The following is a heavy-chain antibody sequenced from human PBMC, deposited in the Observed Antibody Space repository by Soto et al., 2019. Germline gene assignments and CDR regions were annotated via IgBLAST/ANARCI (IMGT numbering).Heavy chain of an antibody. V-gene: IGHV1-18*01. J-gene: IGHJ1*01. CDR2: IRPDNGNT. CDR1: GYTFSTSG. D-gene: IGHD1-20*01. CDR3: ARDTESNRYND. Sequence: ASVKVSCKASGYTFSTSGISWVRQAPGQGLEWVGWIRPDNGNTKSAQRLQGRVTLTTDTSASTAYMELRSLTSDDTATYYCARDTESNRYNDWGQGTLVTVSS.